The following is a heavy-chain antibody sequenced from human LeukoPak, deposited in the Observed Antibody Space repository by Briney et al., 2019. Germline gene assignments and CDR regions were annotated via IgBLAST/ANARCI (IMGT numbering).Heavy chain of an antibody. Sequence: SEALSLTCTVSGGSISSYYWSWIRQPAGKGLEWIGEINHSGSTNYNPSLKSRVTISVGTSKNQFSLKLSSVTAADTAVYYCARQSGDAFDIWGQGTMVTVSS. CDR2: INHSGST. CDR3: ARQSGDAFDI. J-gene: IGHJ3*02. V-gene: IGHV4-59*08. D-gene: IGHD3-3*01. CDR1: GGSISSYY.